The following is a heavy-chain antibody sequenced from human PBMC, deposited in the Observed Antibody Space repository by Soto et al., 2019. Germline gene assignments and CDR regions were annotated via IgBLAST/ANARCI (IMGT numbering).Heavy chain of an antibody. Sequence: SETLSLTCTVSGGSINNYYWSWIRQPPGKGLEWIGSIYYSGSTYYNPSLKSRVTISVDTSKNQFSLKLSSVTAADTAVYYCARHPEYCSGGSCYSRGSWFDPWGQGTRVTVSS. J-gene: IGHJ5*02. V-gene: IGHV4-39*01. CDR1: GGSINNYY. CDR3: ARHPEYCSGGSCYSRGSWFDP. CDR2: IYYSGST. D-gene: IGHD2-15*01.